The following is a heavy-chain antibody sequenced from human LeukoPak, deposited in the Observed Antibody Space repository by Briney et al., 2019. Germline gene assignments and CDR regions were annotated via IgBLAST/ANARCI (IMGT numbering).Heavy chain of an antibody. CDR1: GGSISSSSYY. Sequence: PSETLSLTCTVSGGSISSSSYYWGWIRQPPGKGLEWIGSIYYSGSTYYNPSLKSRVTISVDTSKNQFSLKLSSVTAADTAVYYCARLPASGTRTVDFWGQGTLVTVSS. CDR2: IYYSGST. J-gene: IGHJ4*02. D-gene: IGHD6-13*01. V-gene: IGHV4-39*07. CDR3: ARLPASGTRTVDF.